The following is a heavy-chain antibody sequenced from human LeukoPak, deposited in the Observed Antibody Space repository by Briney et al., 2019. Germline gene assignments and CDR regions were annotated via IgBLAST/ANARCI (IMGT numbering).Heavy chain of an antibody. CDR1: GFSFSGHW. CDR2: ISPTGSTT. CDR3: ARGPNSNWSGLDF. D-gene: IGHD6-6*01. Sequence: GGSLRLSCIASGFSFSGHWMHWARQLPGKGLVWVSRISPTGSTTSYADSVKGRFTVSRDDAKNTLYLQVNNLRAEDTAVYYCARGPNSNWSGLDFWGQGTLLTVSS. V-gene: IGHV3-74*01. J-gene: IGHJ4*02.